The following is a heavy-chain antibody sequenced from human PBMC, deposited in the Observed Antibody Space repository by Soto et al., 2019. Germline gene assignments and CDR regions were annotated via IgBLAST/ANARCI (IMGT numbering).Heavy chain of an antibody. Sequence: GGSLRLSCAASGFTFSSYWMHWVRQAPGKGLLWVSRIKSDGSSTSYADSVKGRFTISRDNAKNTLYLQMNSLRAEDTALYYCAGRNYMDVWGKGTTVTVSS. CDR2: IKSDGSST. J-gene: IGHJ6*03. V-gene: IGHV3-74*01. CDR1: GFTFSSYW. CDR3: AGRNYMDV.